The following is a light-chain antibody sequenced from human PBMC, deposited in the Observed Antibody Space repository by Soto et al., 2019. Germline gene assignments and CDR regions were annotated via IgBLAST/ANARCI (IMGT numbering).Light chain of an antibody. J-gene: IGKJ2*01. CDR3: HQYGSLYT. CDR1: QSVSSSY. CDR2: GAS. Sequence: EIVLTQSPGTLSLSPGERATLSCRASQSVSSSYLAWYQQKPGQAPRLLIYGASSRATGIPDRFSGSGSGTAFTLTISRLEPDDFAVYYCHQYGSLYTFGQGTKVEIK. V-gene: IGKV3-20*01.